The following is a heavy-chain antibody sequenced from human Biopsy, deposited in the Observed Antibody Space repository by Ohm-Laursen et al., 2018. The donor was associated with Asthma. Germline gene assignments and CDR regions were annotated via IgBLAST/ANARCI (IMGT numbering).Heavy chain of an antibody. V-gene: IGHV3-23*01. CDR2: ISGSGGST. D-gene: IGHD6-19*01. CDR1: GDSFTYPGYY. Sequence: ETLSLTCSVSGDSFTYPGYYWSWVRQAPGKGLEWVSAISGSGGSTYYADSVKGRFTISRDNSKNTLFLQMNSLRAEDTAVYYCAKFRVAVAAVFHYWGQGTLVTVSS. J-gene: IGHJ4*02. CDR3: AKFRVAVAAVFHY.